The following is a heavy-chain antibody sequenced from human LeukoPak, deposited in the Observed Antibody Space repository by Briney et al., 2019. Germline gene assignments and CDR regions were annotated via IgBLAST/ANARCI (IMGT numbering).Heavy chain of an antibody. CDR1: GFTFSSYT. J-gene: IGHJ4*02. CDR3: ARDLGSGDHGLLV. V-gene: IGHV3-48*01. D-gene: IGHD2-21*02. CDR2: ISRTGTTV. Sequence: GGSLRLSCAASGFTFSSYTMNWVRQAPGKGREGMSYISRTGTTVYYADSVKGRFTISRDNAKNSLYLQMNSLRSEDTALYYCARDLGSGDHGLLVWGQGTLLTVSS.